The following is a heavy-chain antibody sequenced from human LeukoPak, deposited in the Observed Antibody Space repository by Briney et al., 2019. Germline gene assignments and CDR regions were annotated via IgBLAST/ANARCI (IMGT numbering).Heavy chain of an antibody. CDR3: ARGSNWGWNWFDP. CDR2: INPNSGGT. D-gene: IGHD7-27*01. CDR1: GYTFTGYY. Sequence: GASVKVSCKASGYTFTGYYLHWVRQAPGQGLEWMGWINPNSGGTNYAQKFQGRVTMTRDTSITTAYMELSRLTSDDTAVYYCARGSNWGWNWFDPWGPRTLVTVSS. J-gene: IGHJ5*02. V-gene: IGHV1-2*02.